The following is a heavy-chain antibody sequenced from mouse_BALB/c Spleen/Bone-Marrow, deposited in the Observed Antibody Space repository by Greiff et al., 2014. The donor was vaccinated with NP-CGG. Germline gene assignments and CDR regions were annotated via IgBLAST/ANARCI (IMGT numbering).Heavy chain of an antibody. J-gene: IGHJ4*01. CDR1: GFTFSSYG. CDR3: ARHQRYYAMDY. Sequence: DVKLVESGGDLVKPGGSLKLSCAASGFTFSSYGMSWGRQTPDKRLEWVATISSGGSNTYYPDSVKGRFTISRDNAKNTLYLQMSSRKSEDTAMYYCARHQRYYAMDYWGQGTSVTVSS. CDR2: ISSGGSNT. V-gene: IGHV5-6*02.